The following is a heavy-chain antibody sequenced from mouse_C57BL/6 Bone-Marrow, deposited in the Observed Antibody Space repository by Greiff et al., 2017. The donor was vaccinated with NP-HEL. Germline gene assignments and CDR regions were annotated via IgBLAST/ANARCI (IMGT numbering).Heavy chain of an antibody. Sequence: EVKLMESGEGLVKPGGSLKLSCAASGFTFSSYAMSWVRQTPEKRLEWVAYISSGGDYIYYADTVKGRFTISRDNARNTLYLQMSSLKSEDTAMYYCTRVPGNYGSYWYFDVWGTGTTVTVSS. CDR1: GFTFSSYA. J-gene: IGHJ1*03. D-gene: IGHD1-1*01. CDR2: ISSGGDYI. CDR3: TRVPGNYGSYWYFDV. V-gene: IGHV5-9-1*02.